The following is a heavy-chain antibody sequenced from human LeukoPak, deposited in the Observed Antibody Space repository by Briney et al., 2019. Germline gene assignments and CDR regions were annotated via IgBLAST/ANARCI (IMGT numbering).Heavy chain of an antibody. CDR2: IYYSGST. Sequence: SETLSLTCTVSGGSISSYYWSWIRQPPGKGLEWIGYIYYSGSTNYNPSLKSRVTISMDTSRNQFSLELSSVTAADTAVYYCGGSAMITPWFFDYWGQGTLVTVSS. CDR1: GGSISSYY. V-gene: IGHV4-59*12. J-gene: IGHJ4*02. D-gene: IGHD5-18*01. CDR3: GGSAMITPWFFDY.